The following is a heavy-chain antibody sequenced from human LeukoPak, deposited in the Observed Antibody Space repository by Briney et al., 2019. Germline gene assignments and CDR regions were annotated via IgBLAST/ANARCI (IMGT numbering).Heavy chain of an antibody. Sequence: GSLRLSCAASGFTFSSYAMSWVRQAPGKGLEWIGEINHSGSTKYNPSLKSRVTISVDTSKNQFSLKLNSVTAADTAVYYCARGDDHHGSGNTHYYYYYMDVWGKGTTVTVSS. CDR3: ARGDDHHGSGNTHYYYYYMDV. D-gene: IGHD3-10*01. V-gene: IGHV4-34*01. J-gene: IGHJ6*03. CDR1: GFTFSSYA. CDR2: INHSGST.